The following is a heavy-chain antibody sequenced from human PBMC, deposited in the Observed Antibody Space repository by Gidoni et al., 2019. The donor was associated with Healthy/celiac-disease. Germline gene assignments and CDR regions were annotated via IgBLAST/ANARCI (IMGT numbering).Heavy chain of an antibody. Sequence: EVQLVESGGGLVQPGGSLRLSCSASGLTFSSYVMHWVRQAPGKGLEYVSVISSNGGSTYYADSVKGRFTISRDNSKNTLYLQMSSLRPEDTALYYCVKDSSGWAYFDYWGQGTLVSVSS. CDR1: GLTFSSYV. J-gene: IGHJ4*02. CDR3: VKDSSGWAYFDY. CDR2: ISSNGGST. V-gene: IGHV3-64D*08. D-gene: IGHD6-19*01.